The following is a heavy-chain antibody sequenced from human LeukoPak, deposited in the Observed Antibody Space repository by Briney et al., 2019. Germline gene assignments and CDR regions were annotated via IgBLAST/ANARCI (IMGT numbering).Heavy chain of an antibody. Sequence: SVKVSCKASGGTFSSYAISWVRQAPGQGLEWMGGIIPIFGTANYAQKFQGRVTITADESTSTAYMGLSSLRSEDTAVYYCAREPYDFWSGYWYYWGQGTLVTVSS. J-gene: IGHJ4*02. CDR2: IIPIFGTA. D-gene: IGHD3-3*01. V-gene: IGHV1-69*13. CDR1: GGTFSSYA. CDR3: AREPYDFWSGYWYY.